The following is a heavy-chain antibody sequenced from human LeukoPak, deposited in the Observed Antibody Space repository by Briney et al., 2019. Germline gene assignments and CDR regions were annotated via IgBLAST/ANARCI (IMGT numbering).Heavy chain of an antibody. Sequence: GASVKVSCKASGYTFTSYGISWVRQAPGQGLEWMGWISAYNGNTNYAQKLQGRVTMTTDTSTSTAYMELRSLRSDDTAVYYCAREAAYCGGDCYSGYYYYGMDVWGQGTTVTVSS. CDR3: AREAAYCGGDCYSGYYYYGMDV. J-gene: IGHJ6*02. D-gene: IGHD2-21*02. CDR1: GYTFTSYG. V-gene: IGHV1-18*01. CDR2: ISAYNGNT.